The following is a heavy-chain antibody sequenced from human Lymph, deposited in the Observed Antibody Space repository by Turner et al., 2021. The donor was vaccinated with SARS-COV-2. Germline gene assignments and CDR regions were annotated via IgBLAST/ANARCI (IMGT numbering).Heavy chain of an antibody. J-gene: IGHJ5*02. CDR3: ARQTVNNWVDP. D-gene: IGHD2-21*02. Sequence: QVQLQESGPRLVKPLETLSLTCTVSGGSMNNNYWSWIRQPPGKRLEGIGFIFYRGSTNYNPSLKSRVTISVDTSENQFSLKLTSVTAADTAIYYRARQTVNNWVDPWGQGTLVTVSS. V-gene: IGHV4-59*01. CDR1: GGSMNNNY. CDR2: IFYRGST.